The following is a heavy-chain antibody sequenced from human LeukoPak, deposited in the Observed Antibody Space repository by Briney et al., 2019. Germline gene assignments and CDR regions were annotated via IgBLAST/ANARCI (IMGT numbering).Heavy chain of an antibody. D-gene: IGHD2-15*01. J-gene: IGHJ5*02. CDR2: ISGSGGST. CDR1: GFTFTNYW. CDR3: AKDWGGSLLAYNWFDP. V-gene: IGHV3-23*01. Sequence: GGSLRLSCAASGFTFTNYWMNWLRQAPGKGLEWVSAISGSGGSTYYADSVKGRFTISRDNSKNALYLQMNSLRAEDTAVYYCAKDWGGSLLAYNWFDPWGQGTLVTVSS.